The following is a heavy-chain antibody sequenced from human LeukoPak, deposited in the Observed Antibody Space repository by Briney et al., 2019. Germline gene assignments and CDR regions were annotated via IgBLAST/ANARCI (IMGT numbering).Heavy chain of an antibody. CDR3: ARGDLYSSSWYN. CDR1: GGSISSGDNY. CDR2: ICYSGST. D-gene: IGHD6-13*01. V-gene: IGHV4-30-4*08. Sequence: SETLSLTCTVSGGSISSGDNYWSWIRQPPGKGLEWIGYICYSGSTYYNPSLKSRVTISVDTSKNQFSPKLSSMSAADTAVYYCARGDLYSSSWYNWGQGTLVTVSS. J-gene: IGHJ4*02.